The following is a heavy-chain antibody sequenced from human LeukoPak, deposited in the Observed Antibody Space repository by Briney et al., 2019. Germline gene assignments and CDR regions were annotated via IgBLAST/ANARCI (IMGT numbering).Heavy chain of an antibody. V-gene: IGHV4-59*01. D-gene: IGHD1-26*01. CDR2: IYYTGST. J-gene: IGHJ5*02. CDR3: ARGGNYWPQWWFDP. CDR1: GGSFSGYY. Sequence: SETLSLTCAVYGGSFSGYYWSWIRQPPGKGLEWVGYIYYTGSTSYNPSLKSRVTMSLDASKNQFSLELNSVTPADTAVYYCARGGNYWPQWWFDPWGRGTLVSVSS.